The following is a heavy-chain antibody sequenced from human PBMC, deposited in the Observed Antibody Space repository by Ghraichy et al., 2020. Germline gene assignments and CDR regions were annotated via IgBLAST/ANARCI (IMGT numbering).Heavy chain of an antibody. D-gene: IGHD4-11*01. CDR1: GGTFSSYS. CDR2: IIPLLRIA. CDR3: ARALTTVTTAHPYYYYGMDV. J-gene: IGHJ6*02. V-gene: IGHV1-69*02. Sequence: SSVKVSCKASGGTFSSYSISWVRQAPGQGLEWVGRIIPLLRIANYAQKFQGRVTITADKSASTAYMELSSLRSEDTAVYYCARALTTVTTAHPYYYYGMDVWGQGTTVNVSS.